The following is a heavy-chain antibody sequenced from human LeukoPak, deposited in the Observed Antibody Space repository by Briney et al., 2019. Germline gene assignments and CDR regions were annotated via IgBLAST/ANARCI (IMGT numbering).Heavy chain of an antibody. D-gene: IGHD5-18*01. V-gene: IGHV3-30*02. CDR3: AKDPYSYGSYFDY. J-gene: IGHJ4*02. Sequence: GGSLRLSCAASGFTFSGCGMHWVRQAPGKGLEWVAFIWYDGRDKYYADSVKGQFTISRDNSKNTLYLRMNSLRAEDTAVYYCAKDPYSYGSYFDYWGQGTLVTVSS. CDR2: IWYDGRDK. CDR1: GFTFSGCG.